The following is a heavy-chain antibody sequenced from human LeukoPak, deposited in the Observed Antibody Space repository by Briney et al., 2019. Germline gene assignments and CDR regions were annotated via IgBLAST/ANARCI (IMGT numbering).Heavy chain of an antibody. CDR1: GSSISSYY. CDR3: ARGIGSSPYWYFDL. D-gene: IGHD6-13*01. V-gene: IGHV4-59*12. Sequence: SETLSLTCTVSGSSISSYYWSWIRQPPGKGLEWIGYIYYSGSTYYNPSLKSRVTISVDTSKNQFSLKLSSVTAADTAVYYCARGIGSSPYWYFDLWGRGTLVTVSS. CDR2: IYYSGST. J-gene: IGHJ2*01.